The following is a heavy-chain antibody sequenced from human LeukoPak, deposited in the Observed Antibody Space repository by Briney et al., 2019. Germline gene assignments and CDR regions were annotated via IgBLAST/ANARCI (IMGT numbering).Heavy chain of an antibody. J-gene: IGHJ4*02. V-gene: IGHV1-18*01. CDR1: GGTFSSYA. Sequence: GASVKVSCKASGGTFSSYAISWVRQAPGQGLEWMGWISAYNGNTNYAQKLQGRVTMTTDTSTSTAYMELRSLRSDDTAVYYCAREVGATTPFDYWGQGTLVTVSS. CDR3: AREVGATTPFDY. D-gene: IGHD1-26*01. CDR2: ISAYNGNT.